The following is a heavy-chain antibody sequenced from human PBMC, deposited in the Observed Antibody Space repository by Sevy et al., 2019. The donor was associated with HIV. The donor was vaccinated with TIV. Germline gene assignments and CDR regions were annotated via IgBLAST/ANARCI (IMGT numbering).Heavy chain of an antibody. J-gene: IGHJ4*02. Sequence: RGSLRLSCAASGFTFSSYWMSWVRQAPGKGLEWVANIKQDGSEKYYVDSVKGRVTISRDNAKNSLYLQMNSLRAEDTAVYYCARDFPGYSSGIGYFDYWGQGTLVTVSS. CDR2: IKQDGSEK. V-gene: IGHV3-7*01. CDR3: ARDFPGYSSGIGYFDY. CDR1: GFTFSSYW. D-gene: IGHD6-19*01.